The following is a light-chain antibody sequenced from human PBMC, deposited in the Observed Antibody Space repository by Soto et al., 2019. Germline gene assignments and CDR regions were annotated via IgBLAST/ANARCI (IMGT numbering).Light chain of an antibody. CDR3: GTWDSSLSAYV. CDR2: DNN. V-gene: IGLV1-51*01. CDR1: SSNIGNNY. Sequence: QSFLTQPPSVSSAPGQKVTISCSGSSSNIGNNYVSCYQHLPGTAPKLLIYDNNKRPSGIPDRFSGSKSGTSATLGITGLQTGDEADYYCGTWDSSLSAYVFGTGTKVTVL. J-gene: IGLJ1*01.